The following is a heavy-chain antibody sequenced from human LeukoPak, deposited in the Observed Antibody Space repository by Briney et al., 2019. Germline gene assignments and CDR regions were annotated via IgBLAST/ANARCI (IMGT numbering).Heavy chain of an antibody. Sequence: SETLSLTCAVYGGSFSGYYWSWIRQPPGKGLEWIGEINHSGSTNYNPSLKSRVTISVDTSKNQFSLKLSSVTAADTAVYYRARDPYSSGWYTQQDWGQGTLVTVSS. V-gene: IGHV4-34*01. CDR1: GGSFSGYY. D-gene: IGHD6-19*01. CDR2: INHSGST. CDR3: ARDPYSSGWYTQQD. J-gene: IGHJ4*02.